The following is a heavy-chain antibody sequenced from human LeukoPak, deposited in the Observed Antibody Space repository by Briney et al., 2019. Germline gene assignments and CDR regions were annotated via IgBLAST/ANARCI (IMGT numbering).Heavy chain of an antibody. CDR1: GFTFSNYG. CDR2: ISDSGSDT. J-gene: IGHJ4*02. V-gene: IGHV3-23*01. D-gene: IGHD6-6*01. CDR3: AKRVPYSSSSVYYDY. Sequence: PGGSLRLSRAASGFTFSNYGMNWVRQAPGKGLEWVSSISDSGSDTYYADSVRGRFTISRDNSKNTLHLQMESLRVDDTAIYYCAKRVPYSSSSVYYDYWGQGTLVTVSS.